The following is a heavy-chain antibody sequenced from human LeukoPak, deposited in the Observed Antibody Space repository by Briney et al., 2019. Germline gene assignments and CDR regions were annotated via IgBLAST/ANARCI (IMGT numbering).Heavy chain of an antibody. Sequence: SETLSLTCTVSGGSISSYYWSWIRQPPGKGLEWIGYIYYSGSTNHNPSLKSRVTISVDTSKSQFSLKLSSVTAADTAVYYCARGRSSMVRGYYYYYMDVWGKGTTVTISS. D-gene: IGHD3-10*01. V-gene: IGHV4-59*01. CDR1: GGSISSYY. J-gene: IGHJ6*03. CDR3: ARGRSSMVRGYYYYYMDV. CDR2: IYYSGST.